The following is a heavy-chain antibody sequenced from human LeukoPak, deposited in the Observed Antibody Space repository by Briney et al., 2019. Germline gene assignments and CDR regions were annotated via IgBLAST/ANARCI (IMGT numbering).Heavy chain of an antibody. CDR3: ARASEEYYYDSSGYPIEV. V-gene: IGHV4-4*07. Sequence: PSETLSLTCTVSGGSISSYYGSWFRQPAGKGREWIGGIYTSGSTNYNPSLKSRVTMSVDTSKNQFSLKLSSVTAADTAVYYCARASEEYYYDSSGYPIEVWGQGTLVTVSS. CDR2: IYTSGST. J-gene: IGHJ4*02. D-gene: IGHD3-22*01. CDR1: GGSISSYY.